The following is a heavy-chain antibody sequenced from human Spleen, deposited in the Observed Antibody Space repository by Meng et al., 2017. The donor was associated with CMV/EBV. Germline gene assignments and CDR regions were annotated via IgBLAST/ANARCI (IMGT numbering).Heavy chain of an antibody. CDR1: GGTFSTFA. D-gene: IGHD4-23*01. CDR2: IIPIFGTP. CDR3: ARNRFDYGGNFETFDLGY. J-gene: IGHJ4*02. Sequence: SVKVSCKASGGTFSTFAINWVRQAPGQGLEWMGGIIPIFGTPSYARKFQGRVALRTDESTSTAFMELSSLKSEDTAVYYCARNRFDYGGNFETFDLGYWGQGTLVTVSS. V-gene: IGHV1-69*05.